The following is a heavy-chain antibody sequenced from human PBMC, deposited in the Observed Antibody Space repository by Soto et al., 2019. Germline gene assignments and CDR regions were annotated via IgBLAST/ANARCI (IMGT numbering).Heavy chain of an antibody. V-gene: IGHV4-59*01. CDR2: IYYSGST. Sequence: SETLSLTCTVSGGSISSYYWSWVRQPPGKGLEWIGYIYYSGSTNYNPSLKSRVTISVDTSKNQFSLKLSSVTAADTAVYYCARKDNYYYYYGMDVWGQGITVTVSS. J-gene: IGHJ6*02. CDR1: GGSISSYY. CDR3: ARKDNYYYYYGMDV.